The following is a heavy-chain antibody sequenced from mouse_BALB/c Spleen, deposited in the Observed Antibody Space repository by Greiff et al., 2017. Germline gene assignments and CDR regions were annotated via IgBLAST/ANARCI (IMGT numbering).Heavy chain of an antibody. Sequence: EVQVVESGGGLVQPGGSLKLSCAASGFTFSSYGMSWVRQTPDKRLELVATINSNGGSTYYPDSVKGRFTISRDNAKNTLYLQMSSLKSEDTAMYYCARDAGYYYFDYWGQGTTLTVSS. CDR1: GFTFSSYG. J-gene: IGHJ2*01. D-gene: IGHD2-3*01. CDR3: ARDAGYYYFDY. V-gene: IGHV5-6-3*01. CDR2: INSNGGST.